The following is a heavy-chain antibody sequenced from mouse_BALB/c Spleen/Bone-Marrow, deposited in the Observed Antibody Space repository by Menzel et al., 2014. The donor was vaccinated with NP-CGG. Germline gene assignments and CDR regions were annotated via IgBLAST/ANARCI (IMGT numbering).Heavy chain of an antibody. Sequence: QVQLQQSGAELVRPGTSVKVSCKASGYAFTNYLIEWVKQGPGQGLEWIGLIDPGSGGTNYNEKFKGKATLTADKSSSTAYRQLSSLTSDDSAVYFCAREGYDNDGARSMDYWGQGTSVTVSS. J-gene: IGHJ4*01. CDR1: GYAFTNYL. D-gene: IGHD2-4*01. CDR2: IDPGSGGT. CDR3: AREGYDNDGARSMDY. V-gene: IGHV1-54*01.